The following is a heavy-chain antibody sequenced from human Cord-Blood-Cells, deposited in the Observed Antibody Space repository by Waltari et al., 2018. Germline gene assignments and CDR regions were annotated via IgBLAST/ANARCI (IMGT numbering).Heavy chain of an antibody. J-gene: IGHJ4*02. CDR3: AREYCSSTSCYFDY. V-gene: IGHV1-8*03. D-gene: IGHD2-2*01. CDR2: MNPNSGNT. Sequence: QVQLVQSGAEVKKPGASVKVSCKASGYTFPSYDINWVRQATGQGLEWMGWMNPNSGNTGYAQKFQGRVTITRNTSISTAYMELSSLRSEDTAVYYCAREYCSSTSCYFDYWGQGTLVTVSS. CDR1: GYTFPSYD.